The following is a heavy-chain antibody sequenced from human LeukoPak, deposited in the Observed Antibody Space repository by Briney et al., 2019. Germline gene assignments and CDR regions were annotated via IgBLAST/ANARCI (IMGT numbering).Heavy chain of an antibody. V-gene: IGHV4-59*12. Sequence: SETLSLTCTVSGGSISSYYWSWIRQPPGKGLEWIGYIYYSGSTNYNPSLKSRVTISVDTSRNQFSLQLNSVTPEDTAVYYCAREVLFGWDLPRCDSWGQGTLVTVSS. CDR1: GGSISSYY. J-gene: IGHJ4*02. CDR2: IYYSGST. CDR3: AREVLFGWDLPRCDS. D-gene: IGHD1-26*01.